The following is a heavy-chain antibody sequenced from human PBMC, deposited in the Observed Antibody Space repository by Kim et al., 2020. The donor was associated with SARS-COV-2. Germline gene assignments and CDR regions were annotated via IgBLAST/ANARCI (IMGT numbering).Heavy chain of an antibody. CDR1: GYTLTNYD. J-gene: IGHJ6*03. CDR3: ARAGSFASRRHYYYMDV. D-gene: IGHD6-6*01. CDR2: MNSKTGST. V-gene: IGHV1-8*01. Sequence: ASVKVSCRASGYTLTNYDIVWVRQATGQGLEWMGWMNSKTGSTGYALDFQGRVTMTRNPSINTAYLELSSLTSDDTALYYCARAGSFASRRHYYYMDVWG.